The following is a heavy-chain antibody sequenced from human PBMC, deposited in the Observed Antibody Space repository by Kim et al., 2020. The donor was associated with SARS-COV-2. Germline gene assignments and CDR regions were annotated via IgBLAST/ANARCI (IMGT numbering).Heavy chain of an antibody. Sequence: SETLSLTCTVSGGSISSYYWSWIRQPPGKGLEWIGYIYYSGSTNYNPSLKSRVTISVDTSKNPSSLKLTSVTAADTAVYYCARWGRYSGYDFDDWGHGT. CDR2: IYYSGST. D-gene: IGHD5-12*01. J-gene: IGHJ4*01. V-gene: IGHV4-59*13. CDR3: ARWGRYSGYDFDD. CDR1: GGSISSYY.